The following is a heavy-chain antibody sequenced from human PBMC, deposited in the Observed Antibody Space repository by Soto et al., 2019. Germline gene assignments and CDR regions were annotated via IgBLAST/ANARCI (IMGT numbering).Heavy chain of an antibody. D-gene: IGHD6-19*01. CDR2: ISGSGGST. CDR1: GFTFSSYA. CDR3: AKDRGAGAGNIPDAFNI. J-gene: IGHJ3*02. V-gene: IGHV3-23*01. Sequence: GGSLRLSCAASGFTFSSYAMSWVRQAPGKGLEWVSAISGSGGSTYYADSVKGRFTISRDNSKNTLYLQMNSLRAEDTAVYYCAKDRGAGAGNIPDAFNIWGQGTMVIVSS.